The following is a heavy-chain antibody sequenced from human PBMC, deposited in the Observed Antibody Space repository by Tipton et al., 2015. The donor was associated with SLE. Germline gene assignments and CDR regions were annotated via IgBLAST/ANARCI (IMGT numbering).Heavy chain of an antibody. D-gene: IGHD3-22*01. CDR3: ARAVYYHDSSGYLKSWFDP. CDR2: INHSGIT. J-gene: IGHJ5*02. CDR1: GGSFSGYS. V-gene: IGHV4-34*01. Sequence: TLFLTCAVYGGSFSGYSWPWIRQAPRKGLAWIGDINHSGITNYNPSLKSRVTISVDTSKNQFSLRLSSVTAADTAVYFCARAVYYHDSSGYLKSWFDPWGQGTLVTVSS.